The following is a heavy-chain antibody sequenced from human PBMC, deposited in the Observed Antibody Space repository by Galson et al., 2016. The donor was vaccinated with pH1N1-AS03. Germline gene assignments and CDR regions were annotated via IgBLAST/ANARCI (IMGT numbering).Heavy chain of an antibody. J-gene: IGHJ6*02. CDR1: GYIFTGFY. Sequence: SVKVSCKASGYIFTGFYVNWVRQAPGQGLEWMGWINTDSGVTNYAQKFEAWVTMTRDTSVSTAYMELYGLKSDDTAVYYCARDPRGTCTSATCPTTYYFCMNVWGQGTTVIVSS. V-gene: IGHV1-2*04. D-gene: IGHD2-2*01. CDR2: INTDSGVT. CDR3: ARDPRGTCTSATCPTTYYFCMNV.